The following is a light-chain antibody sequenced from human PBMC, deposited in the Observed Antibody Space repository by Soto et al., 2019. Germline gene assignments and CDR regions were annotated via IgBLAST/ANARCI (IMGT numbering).Light chain of an antibody. CDR3: QSFDGSLSGVL. J-gene: IGLJ2*01. Sequence: QSVLTQPPSVSGAPGQRVTISCSGSSSNIGAGYDVHWYRQVPGTPPKVLIYADTNRPSGVPDRISASKSGASASLVITGLQTEDEADYYCQSFDGSLSGVLFGGGTKLTVL. CDR2: ADT. V-gene: IGLV1-40*01. CDR1: SSNIGAGYD.